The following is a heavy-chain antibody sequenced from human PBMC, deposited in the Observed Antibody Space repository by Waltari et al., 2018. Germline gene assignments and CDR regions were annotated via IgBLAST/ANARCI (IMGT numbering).Heavy chain of an antibody. J-gene: IGHJ4*02. CDR2: IWFDGSDK. Sequence: QVQLVESGGGVVQPGRSLRLSCAASGFPFSSYGMHWVRQAPGKGLEWVAVIWFDGSDKYYADSVKGRFTISRDNHKNTLYLQMNSLRAEDTAVYYCARGADYFDYWGQGTLVTVSS. CDR1: GFPFSSYG. V-gene: IGHV3-33*01. CDR3: ARGADYFDY.